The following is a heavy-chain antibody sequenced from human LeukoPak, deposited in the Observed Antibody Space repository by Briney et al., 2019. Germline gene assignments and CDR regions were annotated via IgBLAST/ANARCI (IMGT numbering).Heavy chain of an antibody. CDR2: INPNSGGT. V-gene: IGHV1-2*02. Sequence: GASVKVSCKASGYTFTGHYMHWVRQAPGQGLEWMGWINPNSGGTNYAQKFQGRVTMTMDTSISTAYMELSRLRSDDTAVYYCARWALGRAGKGDALDIWGQGTMVIVSS. CDR3: ARWALGRAGKGDALDI. CDR1: GYTFTGHY. D-gene: IGHD6-13*01. J-gene: IGHJ3*02.